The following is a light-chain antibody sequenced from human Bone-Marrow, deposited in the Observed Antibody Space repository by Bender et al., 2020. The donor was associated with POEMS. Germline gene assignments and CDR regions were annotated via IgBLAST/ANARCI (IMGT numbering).Light chain of an antibody. V-gene: IGLV1-51*02. CDR3: CSHAGSHTYV. CDR2: ENN. Sequence: QSVLTQPPSVSAAPGEKVTISCSGGSSNIGSHFVSWYQQLPGTAPHLLIYENNRRPSGIPERFSGSKSGNTASLTISGLQAEDEADYFCCSHAGSHTYVFGTGTKVTVL. J-gene: IGLJ1*01. CDR1: SSNIGSHF.